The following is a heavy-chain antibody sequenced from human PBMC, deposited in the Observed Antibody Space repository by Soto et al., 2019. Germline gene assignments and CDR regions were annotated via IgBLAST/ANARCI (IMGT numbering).Heavy chain of an antibody. CDR1: GFTFSNYA. Sequence: EVQLLESGGGLLQPGGSLRLSCAASGFTFSNYAMTWVRQAPGKGLEWVSAISGSGGSTYYADSVKGRFTISRDNSKNSLYLQVNSLRAEDTAVYYCAKGGGGVARGLDYWGQGTLLTVSS. V-gene: IGHV3-23*01. CDR2: ISGSGGST. J-gene: IGHJ4*02. CDR3: AKGGGGVARGLDY. D-gene: IGHD3-3*01.